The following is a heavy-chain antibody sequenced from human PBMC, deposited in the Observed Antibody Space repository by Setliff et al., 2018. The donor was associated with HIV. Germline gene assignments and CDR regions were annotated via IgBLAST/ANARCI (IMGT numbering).Heavy chain of an antibody. D-gene: IGHD4-17*01. CDR2: INHSGSSYYSSRT. CDR1: GGSFSNYY. V-gene: IGHV4-34*10. J-gene: IGHJ4*02. Sequence: SETLFLTCAVYGGSFSNYYWSCIRQSPGKGLEWIGEINHSGSSYYSSRTYYNPSLKNRVTISADTSKNHLSLKLTSLTAADTAVYYCGRLETGPATSAYGPFNSWGQGKMVTVSS. CDR3: GRLETGPATSAYGPFNS.